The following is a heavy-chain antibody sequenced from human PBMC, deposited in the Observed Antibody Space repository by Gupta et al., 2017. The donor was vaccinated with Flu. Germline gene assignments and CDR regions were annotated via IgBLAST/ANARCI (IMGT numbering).Heavy chain of an antibody. Sequence: TIYYADSVKGRFTISRDNAKNSLYLQMNSLRAEDTAVYYCARNLLLWFGEPLPDTDYYGMDVWGQGTTVTVSS. D-gene: IGHD3-10*01. CDR3: ARNLLLWFGEPLPDTDYYGMDV. CDR2: TI. V-gene: IGHV3-48*03. J-gene: IGHJ6*02.